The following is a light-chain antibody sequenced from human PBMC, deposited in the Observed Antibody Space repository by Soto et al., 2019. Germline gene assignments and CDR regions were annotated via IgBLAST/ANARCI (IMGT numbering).Light chain of an antibody. CDR3: SSYASSSTRV. CDR2: DVS. CDR1: SSDVGGYNY. Sequence: QSALTQPASVSGSPGQSITISCTGTSSDVGGYNYVSWYQQFPGKAPKLMIYDVSNRPSGVSNRFSGSKSGNTASLTISGLQAEDEADYYCSSYASSSTRVFATGTKVTVL. J-gene: IGLJ1*01. V-gene: IGLV2-14*01.